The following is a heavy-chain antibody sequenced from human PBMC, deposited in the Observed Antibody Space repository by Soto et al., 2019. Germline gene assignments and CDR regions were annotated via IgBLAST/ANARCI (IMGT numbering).Heavy chain of an antibody. CDR3: DRVKQLVPWSVDL. CDR1: GVSVSSGGFP. V-gene: IGHV4-30-2*01. Sequence: QLQLQESGSGLVKPSQTLSLTCAVAGVSVSSGGFPWIWIRQPPGKGLECIGYIYHGETTYYNPSLKSRVTMSSAKSKNKFSLRLTSVPAAYTAVYYCDRVKQLVPWSVDLWGRGTVVSVYS. CDR2: IYHGETT. J-gene: IGHJ2*01. D-gene: IGHD6-6*01.